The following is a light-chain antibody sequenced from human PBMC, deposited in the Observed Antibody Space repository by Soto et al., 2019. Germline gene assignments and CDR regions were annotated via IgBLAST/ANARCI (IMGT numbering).Light chain of an antibody. CDR3: QQYAGSHRT. Sequence: EIVLTQSPGTLSVSPGERATLSCRASQSVSSGSLAWYQQKRGQAPRLLIYGASSRATGIPDRFSGSGSETDFTLTITRLEPEDSEVYYCQQYAGSHRTFGPGTKVDIX. CDR2: GAS. J-gene: IGKJ2*01. CDR1: QSVSSGS. V-gene: IGKV3-20*01.